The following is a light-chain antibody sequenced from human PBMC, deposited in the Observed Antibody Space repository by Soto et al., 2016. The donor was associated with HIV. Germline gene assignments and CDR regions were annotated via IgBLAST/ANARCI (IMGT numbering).Light chain of an antibody. Sequence: SYELTQPSSVSVSPGQTARITCSGDVLAKICARWFQQKPGQAPILVIYKDTERPSGIPERFSGSTSGTTVTLTISGAQVEDEADYYCYTATDSNVLFGGGTKLTVL. CDR2: KDT. V-gene: IGLV3-27*01. J-gene: IGLJ2*01. CDR3: YTATDSNVL. CDR1: VLAKIC.